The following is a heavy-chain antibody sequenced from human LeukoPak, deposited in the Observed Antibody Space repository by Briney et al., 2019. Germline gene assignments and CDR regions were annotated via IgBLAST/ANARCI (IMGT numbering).Heavy chain of an antibody. CDR1: GYTFTSYG. Sequence: GASVKISCRASGYTFTSYGISWVRQDPAQGLEWWGRIIPIFGTANYAHKFHGRVTITTDETTSTASTELRSLRSEYAAASYCGREEEVVTAIPGYYFDYWGQGTLVTVSS. V-gene: IGHV1-69*05. CDR3: GREEEVVTAIPGYYFDY. J-gene: IGHJ4*02. CDR2: IIPIFGTA. D-gene: IGHD2-21*02.